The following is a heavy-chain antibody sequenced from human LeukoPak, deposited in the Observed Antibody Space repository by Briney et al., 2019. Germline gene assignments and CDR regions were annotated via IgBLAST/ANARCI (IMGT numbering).Heavy chain of an antibody. CDR1: RFTLSNAW. CDR3: ARGDPDISFGVAGEAFDI. Sequence: GGSLRLSCAASRFTLSNAWMNWVRQAPGKGLEWVSSISSSSSYIYYADSMKGRFTISRDNAKKSLYLQMNSLRAEDTAVYYCARGDPDISFGVAGEAFDIWGQGTMVTVSS. J-gene: IGHJ3*02. D-gene: IGHD3-3*01. CDR2: ISSSSSYI. V-gene: IGHV3-21*01.